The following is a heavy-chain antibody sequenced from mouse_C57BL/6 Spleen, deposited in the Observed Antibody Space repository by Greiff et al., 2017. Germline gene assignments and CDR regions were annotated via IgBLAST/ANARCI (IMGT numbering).Heavy chain of an antibody. V-gene: IGHV1-15*01. CDR2: IDPETGGT. D-gene: IGHD1-1*01. Sequence: QVQLQQSGAELVRPGASVTLSCKASGYTFTDYEMHWVKQTPVPGLEWIGAIDPETGGTAYNQKFKGKAILTADKSSSTAYMALRSLTSEDSAVYYCTRPYYYGSSYPCAYWGQGTLVTVSA. CDR3: TRPYYYGSSYPCAY. J-gene: IGHJ3*01. CDR1: GYTFTDYE.